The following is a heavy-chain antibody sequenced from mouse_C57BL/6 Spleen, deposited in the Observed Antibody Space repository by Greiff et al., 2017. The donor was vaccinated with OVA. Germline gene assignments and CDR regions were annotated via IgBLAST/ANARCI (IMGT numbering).Heavy chain of an antibody. CDR1: GYSITSGYD. Sequence: EVKLQESGPGMVKPSQSLSLTCTVTGYSITSGYDRHWIRHFPGNKLEWMGYISYNGSTNYNPSLKSRISITHDTSKNHFFLKLNSVTTEDTATYYCARGGQLRPFDYWGQGTTLTVSS. CDR2: ISYNGST. CDR3: ARGGQLRPFDY. D-gene: IGHD3-2*02. J-gene: IGHJ2*01. V-gene: IGHV3-1*01.